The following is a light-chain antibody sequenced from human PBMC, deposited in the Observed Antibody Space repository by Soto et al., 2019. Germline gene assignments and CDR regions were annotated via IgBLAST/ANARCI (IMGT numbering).Light chain of an antibody. Sequence: QSVLTQPPSASGSPGQSVAISCTGTSSDVGGYNYVSWYQQHPGKAPKLMIYEVSNRPSGVSNRFSGSKSGNTASLTISGLQAEDEADYYCSSYTSSSTQVVFGGGTKLTVL. CDR3: SSYTSSSTQVV. CDR2: EVS. CDR1: SSDVGGYNY. J-gene: IGLJ2*01. V-gene: IGLV2-14*01.